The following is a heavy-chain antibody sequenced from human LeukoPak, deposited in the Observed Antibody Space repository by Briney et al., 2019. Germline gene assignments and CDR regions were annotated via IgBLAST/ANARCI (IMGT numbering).Heavy chain of an antibody. CDR1: GFTFSNAW. Sequence: KSGGSLRLSCAASGFTFSNAWMSWVRQAPGKGLEWVGRIKSKTDGGTTDYAAPVKGRFTISRDDSKNTLYLQMNSLRAEDTAVYYCTSHTGTGDAFRPFHIWGQGTMVTVSS. CDR2: IKSKTDGGTT. D-gene: IGHD2-21*02. V-gene: IGHV3-15*01. J-gene: IGHJ3*02. CDR3: TSHTGTGDAFRPFHI.